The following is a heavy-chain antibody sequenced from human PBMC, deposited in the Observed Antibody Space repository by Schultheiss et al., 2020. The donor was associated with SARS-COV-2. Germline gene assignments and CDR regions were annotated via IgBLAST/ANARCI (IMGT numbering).Heavy chain of an antibody. Sequence: GGSLRLSCAASGFTFSSYWMSWVRQAPGKGLEWVANIKQDGSEKYYVDSVKGRFTISRDNSKNTLYLQMNSLRAEDTAVYYCARGGNYYYMDVWGKGTTVTVSS. CDR1: GFTFSSYW. CDR2: IKQDGSEK. CDR3: ARGGNYYYMDV. D-gene: IGHD3-10*01. V-gene: IGHV3-7*01. J-gene: IGHJ6*03.